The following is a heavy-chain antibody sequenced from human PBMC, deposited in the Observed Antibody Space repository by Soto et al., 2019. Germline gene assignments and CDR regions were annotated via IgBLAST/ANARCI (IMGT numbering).Heavy chain of an antibody. V-gene: IGHV1-2*04. D-gene: IGHD2-15*01. CDR2: INPNSGGT. CDR1: GYTFTDYY. J-gene: IGHJ5*02. Sequence: QVQLVQSGAEVRKPGASVRVSCKASGYTFTDYYIHWVRQAPGQGLEWMGWINPNSGGTNSAQKFQGWVTMTRDTSXSXXYLELSRLKSDDTAVYYCARAAFCSGGRCHNWFDPWGQGSLVTVSS. CDR3: ARAAFCSGGRCHNWFDP.